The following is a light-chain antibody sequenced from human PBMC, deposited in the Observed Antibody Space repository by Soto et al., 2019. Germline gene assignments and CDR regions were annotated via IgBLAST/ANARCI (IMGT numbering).Light chain of an antibody. CDR3: QSYDSSLSGVV. CDR1: SSNIGAGYD. V-gene: IGLV1-40*01. J-gene: IGLJ2*01. CDR2: GNS. Sequence: QSVLTQPPSVSGAPGQRVTISCTGSSSNIGAGYDVYWYQQLPGTAPKHLIYGNSNRPSGVPDRFSGSKSGTSASLAITGLQAEDEADYYCQSYDSSLSGVVFGGGTKLTVL.